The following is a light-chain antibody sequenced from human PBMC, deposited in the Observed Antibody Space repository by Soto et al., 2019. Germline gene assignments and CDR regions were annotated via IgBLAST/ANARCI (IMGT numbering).Light chain of an antibody. CDR2: RTS. Sequence: RVTTQSPATLSVSPGERATLSCRASQNVAGDLAWYQQKPGQAPRLLIYRTSTRATGIPARFSGSGSGTECTLTISSLQSEDFPVDYCQEYNGRSSFGQGTKVEIK. CDR1: QNVAGD. V-gene: IGKV3-15*01. CDR3: QEYNGRSS. J-gene: IGKJ1*01.